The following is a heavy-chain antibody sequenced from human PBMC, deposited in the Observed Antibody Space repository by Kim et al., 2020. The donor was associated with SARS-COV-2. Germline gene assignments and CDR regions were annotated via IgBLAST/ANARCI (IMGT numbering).Heavy chain of an antibody. D-gene: IGHD2-21*01. CDR3: ARDLGEALWVDY. V-gene: IGHV3-21*01. Sequence: YYADSVKGRFTIPRDNAKNSLYLQMNSLRAEDTAVYYCARDLGEALWVDYWGQGTLVTVSS. J-gene: IGHJ4*02.